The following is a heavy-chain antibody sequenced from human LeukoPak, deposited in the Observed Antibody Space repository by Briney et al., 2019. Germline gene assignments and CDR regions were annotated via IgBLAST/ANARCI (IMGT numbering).Heavy chain of an antibody. D-gene: IGHD6-6*01. CDR2: MYDDGRT. CDR3: ARGEDLITARPLFYY. J-gene: IGHJ4*01. Sequence: SETLSFTCTVSGVXXTTGIHYWSWIXXXXXXGLEWIXYMYDDGRTYYNPSLSRRLSISLDASKNQFSLELNSVTAADTAVYYCARGEDLITARPLFYYWGQGALVTVSS. CDR1: GVXXTTGIHY. V-gene: IGHV4-31*03.